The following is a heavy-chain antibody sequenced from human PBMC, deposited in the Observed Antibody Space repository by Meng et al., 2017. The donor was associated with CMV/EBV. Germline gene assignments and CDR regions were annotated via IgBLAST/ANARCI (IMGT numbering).Heavy chain of an antibody. V-gene: IGHV1-69*05. CDR2: IIPIFGTA. D-gene: IGHD3-3*01. CDR1: GGTFSSYA. Sequence: KASGGTFSSYAISWVRQAPGQGLEWMGGIIPIFGTANYAQKFQGRVTITTDESTSTAYMELSSLRSEDTAVYYCARLYYDFWSGYDRWGQGTLVTVSS. CDR3: ARLYYDFWSGYDR. J-gene: IGHJ5*02.